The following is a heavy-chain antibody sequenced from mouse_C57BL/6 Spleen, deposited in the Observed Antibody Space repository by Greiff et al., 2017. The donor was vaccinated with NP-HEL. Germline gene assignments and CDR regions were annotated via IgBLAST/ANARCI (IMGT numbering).Heavy chain of an antibody. CDR1: GYTFTSYG. CDR3: APYDYDEAWYFDV. V-gene: IGHV1-81*01. CDR2: IYPRSGNT. Sequence: VQLQQSGAELARPGASVKLSCKASGYTFTSYGLSWVKQRTGQGLECIGEIYPRSGNTYYNEKFKGKATLTADKSSSTAYMELRSLTSEDSAVYFCAPYDYDEAWYFDVWGTGTTVTVSS. J-gene: IGHJ1*03. D-gene: IGHD2-4*01.